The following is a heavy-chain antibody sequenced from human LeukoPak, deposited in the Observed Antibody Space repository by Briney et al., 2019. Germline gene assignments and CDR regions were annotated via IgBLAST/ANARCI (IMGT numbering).Heavy chain of an antibody. CDR2: INTDGSST. D-gene: IGHD1-26*01. Sequence: GGSLRLSCAASGFTFSSYWMHWVRQAPGKGLVWVSRINTDGSSTTYADSVKGRFTISRDNAENTLYLQMNSLRADDTAVYYCAKGLMGATPYYFDYWGQGTLVTVSS. J-gene: IGHJ4*02. CDR3: AKGLMGATPYYFDY. CDR1: GFTFSSYW. V-gene: IGHV3-74*01.